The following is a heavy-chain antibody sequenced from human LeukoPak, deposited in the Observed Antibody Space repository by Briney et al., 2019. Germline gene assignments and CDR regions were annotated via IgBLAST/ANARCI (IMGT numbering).Heavy chain of an antibody. V-gene: IGHV3-48*01. CDR3: ARGSSSWPFDY. D-gene: IGHD6-13*01. CDR2: ISSSSSTI. CDR1: GFTFTTYW. Sequence: GGSLRLSCAASGFTFTTYWMSWVRQAPGKRLEWVSYISSSSSTIYYADSVKGRFTISRDNAKNSLYLQMNSLRAEDSAVYYCARGSSSWPFDYWGQGTLVTVSS. J-gene: IGHJ4*02.